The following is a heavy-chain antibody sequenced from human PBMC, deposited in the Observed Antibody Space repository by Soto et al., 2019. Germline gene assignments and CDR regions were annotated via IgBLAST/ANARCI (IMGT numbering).Heavy chain of an antibody. CDR3: VRDGTKTLRDWFDP. CDR1: GGPMSVLY. D-gene: IGHD1-1*01. V-gene: IGHV4-4*07. J-gene: IGHJ5*02. Sequence: SVSVASAECGGPMSVLYRAWFRKSAGKGLEWIGRIYATGTTDYNPSLKSRVMMSVDTSKKQFSLKLRSVTAADTAVYYCVRDGTKTLRDWFDPWGQG. CDR2: IYATGTT.